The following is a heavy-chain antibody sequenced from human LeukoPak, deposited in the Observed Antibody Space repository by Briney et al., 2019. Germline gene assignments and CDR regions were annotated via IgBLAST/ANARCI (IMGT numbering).Heavy chain of an antibody. J-gene: IGHJ4*02. V-gene: IGHV3-30*04. Sequence: GGSLRLSCAATGFTFSSYAMHWVRQAPGKGLEWVAVISYDGSNKYYADSVKGRFTISRDNSENTLYLQMNSLRAKDTAVYYCARGFGYSYGIDYWGQGTLVTVSS. CDR1: GFTFSSYA. CDR2: ISYDGSNK. CDR3: ARGFGYSYGIDY. D-gene: IGHD5-18*01.